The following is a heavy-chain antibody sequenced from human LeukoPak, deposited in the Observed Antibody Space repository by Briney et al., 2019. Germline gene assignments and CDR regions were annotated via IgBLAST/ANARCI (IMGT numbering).Heavy chain of an antibody. Sequence: PGGSLRLSCAAAGFTLSSYSMNWGRQAPGKELEWVSSISSSSSYIYYADSVKGRFTISRDNAKNSLYLQMNSLRAEDTAVYDSARDEANSFDPWGQGTLVTVSS. V-gene: IGHV3-21*01. J-gene: IGHJ5*02. CDR1: GFTLSSYS. CDR2: ISSSSSYI. CDR3: ARDEANSFDP.